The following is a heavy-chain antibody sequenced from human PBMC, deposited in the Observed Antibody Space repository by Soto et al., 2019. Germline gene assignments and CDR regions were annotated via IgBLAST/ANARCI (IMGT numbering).Heavy chain of an antibody. CDR2: IIPTFIIV. D-gene: IGHD3-3*01. Sequence: SVKVSCKASGGTFSSYAISWVRQAPGQGLEWMGGIIPTFIIVNYAQKFQGRVPITANKSTYTAYREVSRLRSEDTAVYHCARGPVAILGVIPPQSKYCCDHCRQGS. CDR1: GGTFSSYA. CDR3: ARGPVAILGVIPPQSKYCCDH. J-gene: IGHJ4*02. V-gene: IGHV1-69*10.